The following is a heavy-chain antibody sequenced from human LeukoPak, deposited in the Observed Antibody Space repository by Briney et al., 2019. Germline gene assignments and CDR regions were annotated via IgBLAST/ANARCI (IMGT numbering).Heavy chain of an antibody. Sequence: TGGSLRLSCAASGFTFSDYNMYWVRQAPGKGLECVSFIGTSSGTIHNADSVEGRFTISRDNAKNSLYLQMNSLRAEDTAVYYCARDRGYCRGSTCYAYYMDVWGKGTTVTVSS. V-gene: IGHV3-48*01. CDR3: ARDRGYCRGSTCYAYYMDV. CDR2: IGTSSGTI. CDR1: GFTFSDYN. J-gene: IGHJ6*03. D-gene: IGHD2-2*01.